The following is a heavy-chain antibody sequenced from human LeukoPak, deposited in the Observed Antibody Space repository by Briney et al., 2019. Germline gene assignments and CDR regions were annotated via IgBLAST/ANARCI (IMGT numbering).Heavy chain of an antibody. CDR1: GYTFTSYG. Sequence: ASVKVSCKASGYTFTSYGISWVRQAPGQGLAWMGWISAYNGNTNYAQKLQGRVTMTTDTSTSTAYMELRSLRSDDTAVYYCARLRFLEWSTTYYFDYWGQGTLVTVSS. D-gene: IGHD3-3*01. CDR2: ISAYNGNT. J-gene: IGHJ4*02. CDR3: ARLRFLEWSTTYYFDY. V-gene: IGHV1-18*01.